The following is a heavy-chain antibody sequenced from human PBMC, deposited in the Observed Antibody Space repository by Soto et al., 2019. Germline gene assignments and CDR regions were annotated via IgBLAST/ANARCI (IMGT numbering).Heavy chain of an antibody. D-gene: IGHD2-2*01. CDR2: ISGSGGST. J-gene: IGHJ5*02. CDR3: AKGPSPAAIGATNWFDP. V-gene: IGHV3-23*01. Sequence: GGSLRLSCAASGFTFSSYAMSWVRQAPGKGLEWVSAISGSGGSTYYADSVKGRFTISRDNSKNTLYLQMNSLRAEDTAVYYCAKGPSPAAIGATNWFDPWGQGALVTVSS. CDR1: GFTFSSYA.